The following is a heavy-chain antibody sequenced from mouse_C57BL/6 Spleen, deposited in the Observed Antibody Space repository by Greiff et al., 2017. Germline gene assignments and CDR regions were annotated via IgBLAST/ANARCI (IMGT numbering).Heavy chain of an antibody. CDR1: GYTFTSYW. CDR3: ARSRGSGYVEGCAMDY. J-gene: IGHJ4*01. V-gene: IGHV1-69*01. CDR2: IDPSDSYT. D-gene: IGHD3-2*02. Sequence: QVQLQQPGAELVMPGASVKLSCKASGYTFTSYWMHWVKQRPGQGLEWIGEIDPSDSYTNYNQKFKGKSTLTVDKSSSTAYMQLSSLTSEDSAVYYCARSRGSGYVEGCAMDYWGQGTSVTVSS.